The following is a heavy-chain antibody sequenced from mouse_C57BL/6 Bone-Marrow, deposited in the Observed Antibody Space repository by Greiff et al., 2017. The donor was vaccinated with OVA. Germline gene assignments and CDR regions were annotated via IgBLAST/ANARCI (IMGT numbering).Heavy chain of an antibody. CDR2: ISSGSSTI. CDR1: GFTFSDYG. Sequence: EVKLMESGGGLVKPVGSLKLSCAASGFTFSDYGMHWVRQAPEKGLEWVAYISSGSSTIYYADTVKGRFTISRDNAKNTLFLQMTSLRSEDTAMYYCARGDYDAYWGQGTTLTVSS. J-gene: IGHJ2*01. CDR3: ARGDYDAY. V-gene: IGHV5-17*01. D-gene: IGHD2-4*01.